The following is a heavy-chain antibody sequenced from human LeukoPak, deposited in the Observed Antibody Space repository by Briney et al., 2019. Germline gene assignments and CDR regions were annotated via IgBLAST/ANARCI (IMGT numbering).Heavy chain of an antibody. CDR3: AKKIGDYYGSGANPGAFDI. J-gene: IGHJ3*02. CDR1: GFTFSSYG. Sequence: PGGSLRLSCAASGFTFSSYGMHWVRQAPGKGLEWVAFIRYDGSNKYYADSVKGRFTISRDNSKNTLYLQMNSLRAEDTAVYYCAKKIGDYYGSGANPGAFDIWGQGTMVTVSS. D-gene: IGHD3-10*01. V-gene: IGHV3-30*02. CDR2: IRYDGSNK.